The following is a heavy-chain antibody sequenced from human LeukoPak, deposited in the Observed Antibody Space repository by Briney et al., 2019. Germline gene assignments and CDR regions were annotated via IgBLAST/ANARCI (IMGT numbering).Heavy chain of an antibody. CDR1: GLSLRTRGVG. J-gene: IGHJ5*02. Sequence: SGATLVNPTQTLTLPCTFSGLSLRTRGVGVGWIRQPPGKALEWLALIYWNDDKRYSPSLKSRLTITKDTSKNQVVLTMTNMDPVDTATYYCARCRVSEWFDPWGQGTLVTVSS. CDR2: IYWNDDK. D-gene: IGHD6-6*01. CDR3: ARCRVSEWFDP. V-gene: IGHV2-5*01.